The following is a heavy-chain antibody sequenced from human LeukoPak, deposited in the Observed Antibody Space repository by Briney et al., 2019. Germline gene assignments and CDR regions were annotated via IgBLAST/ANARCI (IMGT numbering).Heavy chain of an antibody. CDR3: AREYDGSGSYDYGMDV. V-gene: IGHV3-48*03. CDR1: GFTFSSYE. Sequence: PGGSLRLSCAASGFTFSSYEMNWVRQAPGKGLEWVSYISSSGSTIYYADSVKGRFTISRDNAENSLYLQMNSLRAEDTAVYYCAREYDGSGSYDYGMDVWGQGTTVTVSS. D-gene: IGHD3-10*01. J-gene: IGHJ6*02. CDR2: ISSSGSTI.